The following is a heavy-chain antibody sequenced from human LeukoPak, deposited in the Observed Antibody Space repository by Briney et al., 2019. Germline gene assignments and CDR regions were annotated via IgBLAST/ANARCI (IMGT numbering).Heavy chain of an antibody. D-gene: IGHD2-8*01. Sequence: SETLSLTCSVSGYSFTSGHYWGWIRQPPGKGLEWIANIYHTGSAQYNPSLKSRVTISVDTSKNQFSLKLSSVTAADTAVYYCARYCTNYTCTLRGFDYWGQGALVTVSS. J-gene: IGHJ4*02. V-gene: IGHV4-38-2*01. CDR1: GYSFTSGHY. CDR2: IYHTGSA. CDR3: ARYCTNYTCTLRGFDY.